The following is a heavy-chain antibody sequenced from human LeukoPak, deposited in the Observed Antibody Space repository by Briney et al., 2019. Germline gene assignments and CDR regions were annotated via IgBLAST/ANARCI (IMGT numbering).Heavy chain of an antibody. CDR1: GFTFSSYS. Sequence: GGSLRLSCAASGFTFSSYSMNWVRQAPGKGLEWVSSISSSSSYIYYADSVKGRFTISRDNAKNSLYPQMNSLRAEDTAVYYCATMTTVTSYGMDVWGQGTTVTVSS. V-gene: IGHV3-21*01. CDR3: ATMTTVTSYGMDV. CDR2: ISSSSSYI. J-gene: IGHJ6*02. D-gene: IGHD4-11*01.